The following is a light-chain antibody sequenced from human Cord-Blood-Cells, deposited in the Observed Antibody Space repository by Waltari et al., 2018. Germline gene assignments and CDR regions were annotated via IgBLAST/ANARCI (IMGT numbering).Light chain of an antibody. CDR2: AAS. CDR1: QSISSY. V-gene: IGKV1-39*01. Sequence: DIQMTQSPHSLSASVGDRVTITCRASQSISSYLNWYHQKPGKAPKLLIYAASSLQSGVPSRFSGSGSGTDFTLTISSLQPEDFATYYCQQSYSTPYSFGQGTKLEIK. CDR3: QQSYSTPYS. J-gene: IGKJ2*03.